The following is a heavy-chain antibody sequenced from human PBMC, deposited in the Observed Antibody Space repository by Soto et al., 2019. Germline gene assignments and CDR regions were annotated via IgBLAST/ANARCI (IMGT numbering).Heavy chain of an antibody. CDR3: ARYCSSTSCFPYYGMDV. J-gene: IGHJ6*02. CDR2: INPNSGGT. CDR1: GYTFTGYY. V-gene: IGHV1-2*04. D-gene: IGHD2-2*01. Sequence: QVQLVQSGAEVKKPGASVKVSCKASGYTFTGYYMHWVRQAPGQGLEWMGWINPNSGGTNYAQKFQGWVTVTRDTSISTAYMELSRLRSDDTAVYYCARYCSSTSCFPYYGMDVWGQGTTVTVSS.